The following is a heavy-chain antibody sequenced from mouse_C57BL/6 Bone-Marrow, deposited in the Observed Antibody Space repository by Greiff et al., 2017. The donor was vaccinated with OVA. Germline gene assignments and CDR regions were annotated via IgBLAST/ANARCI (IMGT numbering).Heavy chain of an antibody. CDR2: ISDGGSYT. CDR1: GFTFSSYA. Sequence: EVQVVESGGGLVKPGGSLKLSCAASGFTFSSYAMSWVRQTPEKRLEWVATISDGGSYTYYPDNVKGRFTFSRDNAKNNLYLQLSHLKSEDTAMYYCARDYDGSFDYWGQGTTLTVSS. V-gene: IGHV5-4*01. CDR3: ARDYDGSFDY. J-gene: IGHJ2*01. D-gene: IGHD2-3*01.